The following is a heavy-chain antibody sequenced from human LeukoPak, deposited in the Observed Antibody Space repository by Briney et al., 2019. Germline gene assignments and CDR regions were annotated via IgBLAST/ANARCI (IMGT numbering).Heavy chain of an antibody. CDR2: ISYDSTTK. CDR3: TRGYYQRGGRFDP. V-gene: IGHV3-30-3*01. CDR1: GFPFNSYA. J-gene: IGHJ5*02. D-gene: IGHD3-10*01. Sequence: GGSLRLSCAASGFPFNSYAMHWVRQAPGKGLEWLTVISYDSTTKSYAKSVKGRFSVSRDNSKNTLYLQMNNLGPDDTALYYCTRGYYQRGGRFDPWGQGTLVTVSS.